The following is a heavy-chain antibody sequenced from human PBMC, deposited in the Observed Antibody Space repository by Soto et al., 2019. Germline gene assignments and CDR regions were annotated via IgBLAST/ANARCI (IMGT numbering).Heavy chain of an antibody. Sequence: GESLKISCKGSGYNFSSWIGWVRQMPGKGLEWMGIIHPGDSDTRYSPSFQGQVTMSVDKSISTAYLQWSSLKASDTAMYYCVRPDSSGYYVNWGQGTRVTVSS. CDR2: IHPGDSDT. CDR3: VRPDSSGYYVN. J-gene: IGHJ4*02. V-gene: IGHV5-51*01. D-gene: IGHD3-22*01. CDR1: GYNFSSW.